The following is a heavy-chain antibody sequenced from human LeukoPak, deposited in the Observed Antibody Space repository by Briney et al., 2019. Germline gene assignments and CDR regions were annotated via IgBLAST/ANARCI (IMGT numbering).Heavy chain of an antibody. CDR2: ISYDGSNK. D-gene: IGHD3-3*01. Sequence: GGSLRLSCAASEFTFSSYAMHWVRQAPGKGLEWVAVISYDGSNKYYADSVKGRFTISRDNSKNTLYLQMNSLRAEDTAVYYCASQLPDYDFWSGYARSVGAFDIWGQGTMVTVSS. CDR3: ASQLPDYDFWSGYARSVGAFDI. V-gene: IGHV3-30-3*01. J-gene: IGHJ3*02. CDR1: EFTFSSYA.